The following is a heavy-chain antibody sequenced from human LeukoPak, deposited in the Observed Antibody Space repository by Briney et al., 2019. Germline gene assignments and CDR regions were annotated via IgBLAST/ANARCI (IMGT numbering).Heavy chain of an antibody. CDR2: IYSSGPI. CDR1: GFIVSNNY. D-gene: IGHD3-10*01. Sequence: GGSLRLSCVASGFIVSNNYMSWVRQAPGKGLEWVSVIYSSGPIFYADSVKGRFTISRDSSKNALYLQMNSLRAHDTAVYYCARHRGSYFDYWGQGSLVTVSS. J-gene: IGHJ4*02. CDR3: ARHRGSYFDY. V-gene: IGHV3-53*01.